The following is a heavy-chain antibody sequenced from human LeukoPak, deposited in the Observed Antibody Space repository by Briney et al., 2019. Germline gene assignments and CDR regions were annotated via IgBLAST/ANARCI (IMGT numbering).Heavy chain of an antibody. V-gene: IGHV3-48*03. Sequence: PGGSLRLSCAASGFTFSSYEMNWVRQAPGKGLEWVSYISSSGSTIYYADSVKGRFTISRDNSKNTLYLQMNSLRAEDTAVYYCARASDRGLRLGELSPPFDYWGQGTLVTVSS. CDR2: ISSSGSTI. CDR1: GFTFSSYE. D-gene: IGHD3-16*02. CDR3: ARASDRGLRLGELSPPFDY. J-gene: IGHJ4*02.